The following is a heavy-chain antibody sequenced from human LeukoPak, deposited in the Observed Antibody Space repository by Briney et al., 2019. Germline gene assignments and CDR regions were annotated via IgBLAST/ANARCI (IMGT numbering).Heavy chain of an antibody. CDR3: ARRFLEWLANDY. V-gene: IGHV3-20*04. CDR1: GFTFSSYE. J-gene: IGHJ4*02. D-gene: IGHD3-3*01. CDR2: INWNGGST. Sequence: GGSLRLSCAASGFTFSSYEINWVRQAPGKGLEWVSGINWNGGSTGYADSVKGRFTISRDNAKNSLYLQMNSLRAEDTALYYCARRFLEWLANDYWGQGTLVTVSS.